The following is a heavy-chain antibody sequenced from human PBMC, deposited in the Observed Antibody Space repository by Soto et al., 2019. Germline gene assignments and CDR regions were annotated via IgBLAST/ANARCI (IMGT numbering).Heavy chain of an antibody. Sequence: SETLSLPCTVSGASVSSSTYFWGWIRQPPGKGLEWIGSIYYSGTTYYNPSLKSRVTISVDTSKNQFSLKLSSVTAADTAVYYCASSYGSGSYKFDYWGQGTLVTVSS. CDR3: ASSYGSGSYKFDY. J-gene: IGHJ4*02. CDR2: IYYSGTT. V-gene: IGHV4-39*01. D-gene: IGHD3-10*01. CDR1: GASVSSSTYF.